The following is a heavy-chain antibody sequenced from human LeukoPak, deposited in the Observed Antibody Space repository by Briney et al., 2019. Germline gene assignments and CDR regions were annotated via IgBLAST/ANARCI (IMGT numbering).Heavy chain of an antibody. Sequence: PSETLSLTCAVYGGSFSGYYWSWIRQPAGKGLEWIGRIYTSGSTNYNPSLKSRVTISVDTSKNQFSLKLSSVTAADTAVYYCAREGSDYVWGSYRHNWFDPWGQGTLVTVSS. D-gene: IGHD3-16*02. J-gene: IGHJ5*02. CDR1: GGSFSGYY. V-gene: IGHV4-4*07. CDR3: AREGSDYVWGSYRHNWFDP. CDR2: IYTSGST.